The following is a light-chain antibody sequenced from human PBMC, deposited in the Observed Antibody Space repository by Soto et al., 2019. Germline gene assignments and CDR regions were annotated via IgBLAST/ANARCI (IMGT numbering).Light chain of an antibody. CDR2: DDN. J-gene: IGLJ1*01. CDR3: PVWDSSNAHYV. V-gene: IGLV3-21*02. CDR1: DIASKS. Sequence: SYELTQPPSVSVAPGQTARISCGGNDIASKSVHWSQQKPGQAPVLVVYDDNDRPSGIPERLSGSNSGETATLTISRVEAGDEDDYYCPVWDSSNAHYVFGSGTKLTV.